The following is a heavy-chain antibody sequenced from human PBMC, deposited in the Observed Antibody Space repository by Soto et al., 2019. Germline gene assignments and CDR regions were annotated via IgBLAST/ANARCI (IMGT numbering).Heavy chain of an antibody. D-gene: IGHD3-9*01. Sequence: TLSLTFTVSGGSISSYYWILIRQPPGKGLGWIGYIYYSGSTNYNPSLKSRVTISVDTSKNQFSLKLSSVTAADTAVYYCARVRYDILTGYYNGFDYWGQGTLVTVSS. CDR2: IYYSGST. J-gene: IGHJ4*02. CDR1: GGSISSYY. CDR3: ARVRYDILTGYYNGFDY. V-gene: IGHV4-59*01.